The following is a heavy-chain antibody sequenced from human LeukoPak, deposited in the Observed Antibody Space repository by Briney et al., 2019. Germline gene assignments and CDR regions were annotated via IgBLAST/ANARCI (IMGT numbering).Heavy chain of an antibody. CDR1: GFTFSSYA. V-gene: IGHV3-23*01. Sequence: GGSLRLSCAASGFTFSSYAMSRVRQAPGKGLEWVSAISGGDRSTYYADSVKGRFTISRDSSKNTLYLQMNSLRADDTAVYYCAKVHYYDSSGMGGFDHWGQGTLVTVSS. CDR3: AKVHYYDSSGMGGFDH. CDR2: ISGGDRST. J-gene: IGHJ4*02. D-gene: IGHD3-22*01.